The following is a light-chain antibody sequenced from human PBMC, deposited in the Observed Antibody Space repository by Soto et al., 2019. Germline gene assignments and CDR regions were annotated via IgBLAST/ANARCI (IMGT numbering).Light chain of an antibody. CDR1: SSDVGGYNF. CDR2: DLT. CDR3: ISYTNTNTDV. V-gene: IGLV2-14*03. J-gene: IGLJ1*01. Sequence: QSALTQPASVSGSPGQSITISCTGTSSDVGGYNFVSWYQHHPAKAPKLMIYDLTYRPSGVSNRFSGSKSGNTAYLTISGLQAEDEADYYCISYTNTNTDVFGTGTKLTVL.